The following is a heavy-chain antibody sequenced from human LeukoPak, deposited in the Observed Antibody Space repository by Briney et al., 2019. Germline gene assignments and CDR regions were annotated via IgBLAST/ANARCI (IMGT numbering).Heavy chain of an antibody. CDR1: GGTFTSYY. V-gene: IGHV1-46*01. Sequence: ASVKVSCKASGGTFTSYYMHWVRQAPGQGLEWMGIINPSGGSTSYAQKFQGRVTMTRDMSTSTVYMELSSLRSEDTAVYYCARGRGGDSSGYDAFDIWGQGTMVTVSS. CDR3: ARGRGGDSSGYDAFDI. D-gene: IGHD3-22*01. CDR2: INPSGGST. J-gene: IGHJ3*02.